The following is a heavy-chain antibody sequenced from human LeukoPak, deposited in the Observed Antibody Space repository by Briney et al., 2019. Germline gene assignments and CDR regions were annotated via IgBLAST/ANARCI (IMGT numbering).Heavy chain of an antibody. J-gene: IGHJ4*02. D-gene: IGHD3-22*01. CDR2: IKSKSDGGTT. CDR3: PTDWYYYDSSGYYPIF. V-gene: IGHV3-15*01. Sequence: PGGSLRLSCAASGFTFSDAGMSWVRQAPGKGLEWVGRIKSKSDGGTTDCAAPVKDRSTTSRDDSKNTLYLQMNSLKTEETAVYYCPTDWYYYDSSGYYPIFWGQGTLVTASS. CDR1: GFTFSDAG.